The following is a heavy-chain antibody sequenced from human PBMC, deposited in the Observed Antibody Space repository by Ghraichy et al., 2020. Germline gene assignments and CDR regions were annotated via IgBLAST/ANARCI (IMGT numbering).Heavy chain of an antibody. Sequence: ETLSLTCTVSGGSMTSYWSWIRQSAGKGLEWIGRIYSSGSFNYNASLRSRVTLSVDTSKNQFSLNLKSVTAADTAVYYCARVREGRYESDYFHTWSQGIVVTVSS. V-gene: IGHV4-4*07. CDR2: IYSSGSF. D-gene: IGHD5-12*01. CDR3: ARVREGRYESDYFHT. J-gene: IGHJ4*02. CDR1: GGSMTSY.